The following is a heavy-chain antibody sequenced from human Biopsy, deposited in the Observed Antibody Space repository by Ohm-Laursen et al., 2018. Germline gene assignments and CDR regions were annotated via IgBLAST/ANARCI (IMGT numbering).Heavy chain of an antibody. Sequence: SLTLSLTCAVSAGSIYNFFWSWIPQPPGKGLEWIGYIYYSGSTNYNPSLKSRVTISVDRSKNHFSLELSSVTAADTAVYYCARVGVGAPSIDYFDSWGQGALVTVSS. J-gene: IGHJ4*02. CDR1: AGSIYNFF. CDR2: IYYSGST. CDR3: ARVGVGAPSIDYFDS. D-gene: IGHD1-26*01. V-gene: IGHV4-59*01.